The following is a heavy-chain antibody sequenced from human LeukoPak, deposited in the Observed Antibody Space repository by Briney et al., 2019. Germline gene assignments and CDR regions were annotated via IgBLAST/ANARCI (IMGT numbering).Heavy chain of an antibody. CDR2: ISGSGGTT. Sequence: GGSLRLSCAASGFTFSSSAMSWVRQAPGKGLEWVSAISGSGGTTYYADSVKGRFTISRDNSKDTLYLQMNSLRAEDTAVFYCAEVTWDRSGWYVDSWGQGTLVTVSS. CDR3: AEVTWDRSGWYVDS. V-gene: IGHV3-23*01. CDR1: GFTFSSSA. J-gene: IGHJ5*01. D-gene: IGHD6-19*01.